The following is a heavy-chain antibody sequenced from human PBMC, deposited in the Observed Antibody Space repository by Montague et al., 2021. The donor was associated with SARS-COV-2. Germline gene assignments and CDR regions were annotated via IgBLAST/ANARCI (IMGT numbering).Heavy chain of an antibody. CDR1: GGSITGYY. CDR3: VRDHPYGGPRGAYDI. J-gene: IGHJ3*02. V-gene: IGHV4-59*01. CDR2: IYDGVAV. Sequence: SETLSLTCTVSGGSITGYYWSWLRRSPGKGLEWIAYIYDGVAVNXNPSLGSRVTISTDTSKNQLSLKVNSVTAADTAVYYCVRDHPYGGPRGAYDIWGQGTVVTVSS. D-gene: IGHD4-23*01.